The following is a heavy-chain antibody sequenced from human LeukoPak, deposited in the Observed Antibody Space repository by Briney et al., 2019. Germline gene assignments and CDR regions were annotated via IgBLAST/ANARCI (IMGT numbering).Heavy chain of an antibody. Sequence: SVKVSCKASGGTFSSYAISWVRQAPGRGLEWMGRIIPIFGTANYAQKFQGRVTITTDESTSTAYMELSSLRSEDTAVYYCARASYDSSGYYYPDAFDIWGQGTMVTVSS. D-gene: IGHD3-22*01. CDR3: ARASYDSSGYYYPDAFDI. CDR1: GGTFSSYA. J-gene: IGHJ3*02. V-gene: IGHV1-69*05. CDR2: IIPIFGTA.